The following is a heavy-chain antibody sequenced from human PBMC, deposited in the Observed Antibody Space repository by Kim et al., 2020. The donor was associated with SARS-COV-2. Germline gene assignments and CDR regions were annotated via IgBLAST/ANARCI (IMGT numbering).Heavy chain of an antibody. CDR2: ISYDGSNK. D-gene: IGHD3-10*01. Sequence: GGSLRLSCAASGFTFSSYAMHWVRQAPGKGLEWVAVISYDGSNKYYADSVKGRFTISRDNSKNTLYLQMNSLRAEDTAVYYCARDRRRELLRKGYYYYGMDVWGQGTTVTVSS. V-gene: IGHV3-30*04. J-gene: IGHJ6*02. CDR1: GFTFSSYA. CDR3: ARDRRRELLRKGYYYYGMDV.